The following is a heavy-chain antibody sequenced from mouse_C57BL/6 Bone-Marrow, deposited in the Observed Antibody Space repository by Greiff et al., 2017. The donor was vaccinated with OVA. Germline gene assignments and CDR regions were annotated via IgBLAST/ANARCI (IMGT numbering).Heavy chain of an antibody. CDR1: GYTFTSYW. Sequence: VQLQQSGAELVKPGASVKLSCKASGYTFTSYWMHWVKQRPGQGLEWIGMIHPNSGSTNYNEKFKSKATLTVDKSSSTAYMQLSSLTSEYSAVYYCANTHYYAMDYWGQGTSVTVSA. J-gene: IGHJ4*01. V-gene: IGHV1-64*01. CDR3: ANTHYYAMDY. CDR2: IHPNSGST.